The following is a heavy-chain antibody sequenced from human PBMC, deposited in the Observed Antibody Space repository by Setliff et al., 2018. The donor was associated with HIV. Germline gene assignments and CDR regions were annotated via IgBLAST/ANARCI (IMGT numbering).Heavy chain of an antibody. CDR3: ARNPQGSYWVTHYGMDV. Sequence: PGGSLRLSCAASGFTFSSYGMHWVRQAPGKGLEWVAFIRYDGSNKYYVDSVKGRFTISRDNSKSMLYLQMNSLRVEDTAMYYCARNPQGSYWVTHYGMDVWGRGTTVTVSS. CDR1: GFTFSSYG. D-gene: IGHD3-10*01. V-gene: IGHV3-30*02. CDR2: IRYDGSNK. J-gene: IGHJ6*02.